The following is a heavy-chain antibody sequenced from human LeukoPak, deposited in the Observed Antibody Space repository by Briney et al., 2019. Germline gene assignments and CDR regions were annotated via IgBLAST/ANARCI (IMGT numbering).Heavy chain of an antibody. Sequence: SETLSLTCAVSGYSISSGYYWGWIRQPPGKGLEWIGSIYHSGSTYYNPSLKSRVTISVDTSKNQFSLKLSSVTAADTAVYYCARLYSGITRPFDYWGQGTLVTVSS. CDR1: GYSISSGYY. D-gene: IGHD1-20*01. CDR3: ARLYSGITRPFDY. CDR2: IYHSGST. J-gene: IGHJ4*02. V-gene: IGHV4-38-2*01.